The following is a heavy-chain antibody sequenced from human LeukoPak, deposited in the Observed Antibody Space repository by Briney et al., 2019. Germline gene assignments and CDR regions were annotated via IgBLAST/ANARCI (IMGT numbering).Heavy chain of an antibody. J-gene: IGHJ4*02. CDR2: IYHSGST. CDR1: GGSISSYY. Sequence: SETLSLTCAVYGGSISSYYWSWIRQPPGKGLEWIGSIYHSGSTNYNPSLKSRVTISVDTSKNQFSLKLRSVTAADTAVYYCARENGYKYDYWGQGTLVTVSS. V-gene: IGHV4-59*01. CDR3: ARENGYKYDY. D-gene: IGHD5-24*01.